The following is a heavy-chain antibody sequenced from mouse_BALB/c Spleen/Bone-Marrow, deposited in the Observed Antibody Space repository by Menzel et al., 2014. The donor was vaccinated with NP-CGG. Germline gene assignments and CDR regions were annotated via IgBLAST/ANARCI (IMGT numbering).Heavy chain of an antibody. D-gene: IGHD2-4*01. CDR1: GYSITSGYY. Sequence: ESGPGLVKPSQSLSLTCSVTGYSITSGYYWNWIRQFPGNKLEWMGYISYDGSNNYNPSLKNRISITRDTSKNQFLLKLNSVTTEDTATYYCARGYDYDYAMDYWGQGTSVTVSS. J-gene: IGHJ4*01. CDR3: ARGYDYDYAMDY. V-gene: IGHV3-6*02. CDR2: ISYDGSN.